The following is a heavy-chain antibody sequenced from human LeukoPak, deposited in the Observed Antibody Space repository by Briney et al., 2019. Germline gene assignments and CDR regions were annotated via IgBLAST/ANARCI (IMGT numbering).Heavy chain of an antibody. CDR1: GFTFSSYG. J-gene: IGHJ4*02. Sequence: GGSLRLSCAASGFTFSSYGMSWVRQAPGKGLEWVSAISGSGGSTYYADSVKGRFTISRDNSKNTLYLQMNSLRAEVTAVYYCAKDLLGSSWYNPVGFDYWGQGTLVTVSS. CDR3: AKDLLGSSWYNPVGFDY. CDR2: ISGSGGST. D-gene: IGHD6-13*01. V-gene: IGHV3-23*01.